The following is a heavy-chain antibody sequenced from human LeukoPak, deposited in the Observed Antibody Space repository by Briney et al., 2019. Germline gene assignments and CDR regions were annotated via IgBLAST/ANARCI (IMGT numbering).Heavy chain of an antibody. CDR3: ASFWGLAAAGLR. D-gene: IGHD6-13*01. V-gene: IGHV1-69*13. J-gene: IGHJ4*02. CDR2: IIPIFGTA. Sequence: SVKVSCKAAGYTFTSYDINWVRQATGQGLEWMGWIIPIFGTANYAQKFQGRVTITADESTSTAYMELSSLRSEDTAVYYCASFWGLAAAGLRWGQGTLVTVSS. CDR1: GYTFTSYD.